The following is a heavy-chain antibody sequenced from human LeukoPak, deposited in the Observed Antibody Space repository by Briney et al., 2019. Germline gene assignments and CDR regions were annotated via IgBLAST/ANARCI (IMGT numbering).Heavy chain of an antibody. J-gene: IGHJ4*02. Sequence: GESLKISCRASGYSFTDYWIGWVRQMPGKGLEWLGIIYPGDSDTRKSPSFQGQVTISADKSITTAYLQWSSLKASDTAIYYCARLLKDYGGNSGFEYWGQGTLVTVSS. CDR3: ARLLKDYGGNSGFEY. D-gene: IGHD4-23*01. V-gene: IGHV5-51*01. CDR1: GYSFTDYW. CDR2: IYPGDSDT.